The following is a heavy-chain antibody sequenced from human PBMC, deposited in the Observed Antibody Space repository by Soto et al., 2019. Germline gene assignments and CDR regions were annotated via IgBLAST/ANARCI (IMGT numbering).Heavy chain of an antibody. CDR1: GGSISSGDSF. CDR3: ARDTQRGGFGTSYSALDV. D-gene: IGHD3-10*01. J-gene: IGHJ6*02. CDR2: IYYNGNT. Sequence: QVLLQESGPGLVKPSQTLSLTCTVSGGSISSGDSFWSWVRQSPGKGLEWIGYIYYNGNTYYNPSLKRRLHMSIDPSKKQFSLTLTSVPAAGAAVYRCARDTQRGGFGTSYSALDVWGQGTTVTVSS. V-gene: IGHV4-30-4*01.